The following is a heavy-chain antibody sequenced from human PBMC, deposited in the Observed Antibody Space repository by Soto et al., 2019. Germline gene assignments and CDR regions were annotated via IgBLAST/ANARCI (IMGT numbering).Heavy chain of an antibody. D-gene: IGHD6-19*01. CDR2: IYYSGST. CDR3: ARHPQAYRSGWYYRAWFDP. Sequence: QLQLQESGPGLVKPSETLSLTCTVSGGSISSSSYYWGLIRQPPGKGLEWIGSIYYSGSTYYNPTLTSRVTIPVDTSKNQFSLMLSSVTAADTAVYYCARHPQAYRSGWYYRAWFDPWGQGTLVTVSS. J-gene: IGHJ5*02. V-gene: IGHV4-39*01. CDR1: GGSISSSSYY.